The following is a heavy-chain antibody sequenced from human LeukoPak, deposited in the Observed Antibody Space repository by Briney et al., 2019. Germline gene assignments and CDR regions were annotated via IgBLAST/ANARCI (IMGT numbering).Heavy chain of an antibody. CDR3: ARDLGSGWDFDY. CDR2: INPSGGST. CDR1: GYTFTSYY. Sequence: ASVKVSCKASGYTFTSYYMHWVRQAPGQGLEWMGIINPSGGSTSYAQKFQGRVTMTRDTSTSTVYMELSSPRSEDTAVYYCARDLGSGWDFDYWGQGTLVTVSS. D-gene: IGHD6-19*01. J-gene: IGHJ4*02. V-gene: IGHV1-46*01.